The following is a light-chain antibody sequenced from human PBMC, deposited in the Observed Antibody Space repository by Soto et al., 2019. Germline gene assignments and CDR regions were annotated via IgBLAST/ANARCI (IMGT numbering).Light chain of an antibody. Sequence: QAVVAQPPSASGTPGQTVTISCSGRSSNIKTNGVSWYQQVPGAAPKLLIYSNSQRPSGAPDRFSGSKSGTSASLAISGLQSEDEATYHCSTWDDSLNGLIFGGGTKLTVL. J-gene: IGLJ2*01. CDR3: STWDDSLNGLI. CDR1: SSNIKTNG. V-gene: IGLV1-44*01. CDR2: SNS.